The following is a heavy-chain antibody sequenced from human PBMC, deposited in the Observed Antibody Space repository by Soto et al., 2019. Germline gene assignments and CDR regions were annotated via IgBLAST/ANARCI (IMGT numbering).Heavy chain of an antibody. Sequence: GGSLRLSCAASGFTFSSYAMSWVRQAPGKGLEWVSAISGSGGSTYYADSVKGRFTTSRDNSKNTLYLQMNSLRAEDTAVYYCAKTFYSNYSPDYWGQGTLVTVSS. CDR3: AKTFYSNYSPDY. CDR2: ISGSGGST. CDR1: GFTFSSYA. J-gene: IGHJ4*02. D-gene: IGHD4-4*01. V-gene: IGHV3-23*01.